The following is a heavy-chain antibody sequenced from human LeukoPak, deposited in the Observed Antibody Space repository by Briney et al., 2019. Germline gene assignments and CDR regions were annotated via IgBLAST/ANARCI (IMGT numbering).Heavy chain of an antibody. CDR1: GYTFTSNA. D-gene: IGHD5-24*01. V-gene: IGHV7-4-1*02. Sequence: ASVTVSCKASGYTFTSNAVNWVRQAPGRGPEWMGWINTNTGDPTYAPGLSGRFVFSLDTSVSTAYLQINSLKTEDTAVYYCARGGGDGYTCDYWGQGTLVTVSS. J-gene: IGHJ4*02. CDR2: INTNTGDP. CDR3: ARGGGDGYTCDY.